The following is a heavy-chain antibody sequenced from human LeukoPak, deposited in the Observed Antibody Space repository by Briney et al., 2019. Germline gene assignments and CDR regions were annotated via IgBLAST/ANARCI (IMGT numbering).Heavy chain of an antibody. CDR1: EFTLSNYW. Sequence: GGSLRLSCAASEFTLSNYWMSWVRQAPGKGLEWVANIKRDGSEKYYVDSVKGRFTISRDNAKNSLCLQMNSLRADDTAVYYCARAPYDSRGPDACDIWGQGTMVTVSS. V-gene: IGHV3-7*01. J-gene: IGHJ3*02. D-gene: IGHD3-22*01. CDR3: ARAPYDSRGPDACDI. CDR2: IKRDGSEK.